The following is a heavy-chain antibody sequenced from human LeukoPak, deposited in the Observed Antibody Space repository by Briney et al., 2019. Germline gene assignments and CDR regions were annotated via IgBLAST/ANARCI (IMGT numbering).Heavy chain of an antibody. CDR1: GFTFSSYW. CDR2: INSDGSST. V-gene: IGHV3-74*01. J-gene: IGHJ4*02. CDR3: ARAPWGYCSGGSCYSSYFDY. D-gene: IGHD2-15*01. Sequence: PGGSLRLSCAASGFTFSSYWMHWVRQAPGKGLVWVSRINSDGSSTSHADSVKGRFTISRDNAKNTLYLQMNSLRAEDTAVYYCARAPWGYCSGGSCYSSYFDYWGQGTLVTVSS.